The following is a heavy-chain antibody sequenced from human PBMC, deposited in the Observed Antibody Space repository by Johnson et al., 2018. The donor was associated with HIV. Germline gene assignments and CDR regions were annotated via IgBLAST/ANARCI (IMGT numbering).Heavy chain of an antibody. Sequence: QLVESGGGLVQPGGSLRLSCAASGFTFSSYAMSWVRQAPGKGLEWVSAISGSGCSTYYADSVKGRFTISRDNSKNTLYLQMNSLRAEDTAVYYCAREISRYYYDYAAFDLWGQGTTVTVSS. CDR1: GFTFSSYA. CDR3: AREISRYYYDYAAFDL. V-gene: IGHV3-23*04. J-gene: IGHJ3*01. D-gene: IGHD3-22*01. CDR2: ISGSGCST.